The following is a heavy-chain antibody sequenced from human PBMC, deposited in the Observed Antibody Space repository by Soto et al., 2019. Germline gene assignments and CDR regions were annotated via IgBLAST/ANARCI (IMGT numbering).Heavy chain of an antibody. V-gene: IGHV1-69*06. Sequence: SVKVSCKASGGTFSSYAISWVRQAPGQGLEWMGGIIPIFGTVNYAQKFQGRVTITAEKSTSTAYMELSSLRSEDTAVYYCRGVVPARYYYYGMDVWGQGTTVTVYS. CDR3: RGVVPARYYYYGMDV. J-gene: IGHJ6*02. D-gene: IGHD2-2*01. CDR1: GGTFSSYA. CDR2: IIPIFGTV.